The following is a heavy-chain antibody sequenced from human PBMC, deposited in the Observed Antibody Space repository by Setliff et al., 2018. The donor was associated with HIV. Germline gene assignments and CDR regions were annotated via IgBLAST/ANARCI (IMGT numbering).Heavy chain of an antibody. D-gene: IGHD1-26*01. J-gene: IGHJ4*02. CDR3: ARDRRYSPHYFDY. CDR1: GASISSGSYY. V-gene: IGHV4-61*09. Sequence: LSLTCTVSGASISSGSYYWSWIRQPAGKGLEWIGHIYTSGSTNYSPSLKSRVTISVDTSKKQFSLKLSSVTVADTAVYYCARDRRYSPHYFDYWGQGTLVTVSS. CDR2: IYTSGST.